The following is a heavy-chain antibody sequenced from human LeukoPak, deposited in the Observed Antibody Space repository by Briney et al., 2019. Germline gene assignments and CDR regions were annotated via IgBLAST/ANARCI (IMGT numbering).Heavy chain of an antibody. D-gene: IGHD1-26*01. V-gene: IGHV4-59*01. CDR1: GGSISSYY. Sequence: PSETLSLTCTVSGGSISSYYWSWIRQPPGKGLEWIGYIYYSGSTNYNPSLRSRVTISVDTSKNQFSLKLSSVTAADTAVYYCAREGVRATHWGQGTLVTVSS. CDR3: AREGVRATH. J-gene: IGHJ4*02. CDR2: IYYSGST.